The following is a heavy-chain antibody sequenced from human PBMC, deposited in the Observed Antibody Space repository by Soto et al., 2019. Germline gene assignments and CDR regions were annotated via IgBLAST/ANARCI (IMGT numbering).Heavy chain of an antibody. V-gene: IGHV1-69*18. J-gene: IGHJ4*02. CDR3: ARDPPSPASPGFFFGFFDS. CDR1: GALFTNVA. D-gene: IGHD3-16*01. Sequence: QVQLVQSGAEVKEPGSSVKVACKASGALFTNVAISWVRQAPGQGPEWMGMIVPMFGRANYAPNVYGRLTLSADEDTTTVYMELTSLRSEDTAIYYCARDPPSPASPGFFFGFFDSWGQGTLVTVS. CDR2: IVPMFGRA.